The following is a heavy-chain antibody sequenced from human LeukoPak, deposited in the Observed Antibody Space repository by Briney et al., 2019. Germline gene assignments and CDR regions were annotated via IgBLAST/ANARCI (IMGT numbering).Heavy chain of an antibody. J-gene: IGHJ2*01. CDR1: GGSISSSNW. Sequence: SETLSLTCAVSGGSISSSNWWSWVRQPPGKGLEWIGEIYHSGSTNYNPSLKSRVTISVDTSKNQFSLKLSSVTAADTAVYYCARRSGYSGYDYWYFDLWGRGTLVTVSS. CDR2: IYHSGST. D-gene: IGHD5-12*01. V-gene: IGHV4-4*02. CDR3: ARRSGYSGYDYWYFDL.